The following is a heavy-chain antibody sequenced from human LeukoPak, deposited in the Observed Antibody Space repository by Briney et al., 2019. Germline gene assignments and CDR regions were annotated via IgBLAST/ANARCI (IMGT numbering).Heavy chain of an antibody. D-gene: IGHD2-15*01. CDR3: AKEFCSGGSCNLDY. V-gene: IGHV3-66*01. J-gene: IGHJ4*02. Sequence: GGSLRLSCAASGFTVSSNYMTWVRQAPGKGLEWVAVIYSVGSTYYADSVKGRFTISRDYSKNTVSLQMNSLRVEDTAVYYCAKEFCSGGSCNLDYWGQGTLVTVSS. CDR1: GFTVSSNY. CDR2: IYSVGST.